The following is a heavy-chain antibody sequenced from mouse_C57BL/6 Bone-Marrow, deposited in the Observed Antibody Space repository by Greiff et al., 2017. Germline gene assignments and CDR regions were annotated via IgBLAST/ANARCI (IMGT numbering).Heavy chain of an antibody. J-gene: IGHJ4*01. Sequence: QVQLQQSGAELMKPGASVKLSCKATGYTFTGYWIEWVKQRPGHGLEWIGEILPGSGSTNYNEKFKGKATLTADTSSNTAYMQRSSLTTEDSAIYYCARWGYAMDYWGQGTSVTVSS. CDR1: GYTFTGYW. CDR3: ARWGYAMDY. V-gene: IGHV1-9*01. CDR2: ILPGSGST.